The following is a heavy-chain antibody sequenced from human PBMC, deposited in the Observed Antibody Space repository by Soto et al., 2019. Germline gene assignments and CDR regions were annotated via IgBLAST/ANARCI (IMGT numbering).Heavy chain of an antibody. CDR2: TSYDRTDK. Sequence: QEQLVESGGGVAQPGTSLRLSCAASGFTLGSYAVHWVRQAPGKGLEWVAVTSYDRTDKYYADSVKGRFSISSDNSKNTLDLHMKSRRPEDTAVYYCARGLFGDFVPYYCGMDVWGQGTTVTVSS. CDR3: ARGLFGDFVPYYCGMDV. D-gene: IGHD4-17*01. V-gene: IGHV3-30*04. CDR1: GFTLGSYA. J-gene: IGHJ6*02.